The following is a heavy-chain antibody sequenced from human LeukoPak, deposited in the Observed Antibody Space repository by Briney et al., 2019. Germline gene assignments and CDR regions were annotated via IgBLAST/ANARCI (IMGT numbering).Heavy chain of an antibody. D-gene: IGHD1-1*01. V-gene: IGHV3-48*02. CDR2: VSGSSSTS. Sequence: PGGSLRLSCAASGFTFSTYSMSWVRQAPGKGLEWVSYVSGSSSTSSYADSVKGRFTISRDNAKNSLYLQMNSLRDEDTAVYYCARFWNHGMDVWGQGTTVTVSS. J-gene: IGHJ6*02. CDR1: GFTFSTYS. CDR3: ARFWNHGMDV.